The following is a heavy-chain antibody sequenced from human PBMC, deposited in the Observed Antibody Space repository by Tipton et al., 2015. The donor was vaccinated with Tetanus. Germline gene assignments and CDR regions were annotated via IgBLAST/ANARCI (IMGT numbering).Heavy chain of an antibody. CDR3: ARDRRSYIASAGYGMDV. D-gene: IGHD6-13*01. CDR1: GFTFSDYS. V-gene: IGHV3-48*02. CDR2: ISGSGGHI. Sequence: SLRLSCVGSGFTFSDYSINWVRQAPGRGLEWVTFISGSGGHIYYADSVKGRFTVSRDNAKNSVYLQMSSLRDDDTATYYCARDRRSYIASAGYGMDVWGQGTPVTASS. J-gene: IGHJ6*02.